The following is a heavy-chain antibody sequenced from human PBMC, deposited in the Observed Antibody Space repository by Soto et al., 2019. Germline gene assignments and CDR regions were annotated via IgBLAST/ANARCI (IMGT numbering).Heavy chain of an antibody. D-gene: IGHD6-13*01. CDR1: GFTFSSYA. V-gene: IGHV3-30*04. J-gene: IGHJ2*01. CDR3: ARGGRSSSWYSLNWYFDL. CDR2: ISYDGRSA. Sequence: QVQLVDSGGGVVQPGRSLRLSCAASGFTFSSYAMHGVRRAPGKGLVWVAVISYDGRSAYYADSVKGRFTISRDNSKNTLYLQMNSLRTEDTAVFYCARGGRSSSWYSLNWYFDLWGRGTLVTVSS.